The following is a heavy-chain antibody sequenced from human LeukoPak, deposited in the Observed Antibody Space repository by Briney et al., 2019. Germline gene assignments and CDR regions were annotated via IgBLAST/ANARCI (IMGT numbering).Heavy chain of an antibody. D-gene: IGHD3-16*01. CDR3: AKGSYGGRPYYFDY. CDR1: GFTFRNYA. CDR2: VDSTGEYT. V-gene: IGHV3-23*01. J-gene: IGHJ4*02. Sequence: GASLKLSSAASGFTFRNYAMTWVRQAPGKALEWVSAVDSTGEYTWHADSVRGPLTISRDNSKNTVYLQTDSLRAEDSAIYYCAKGSYGGRPYYFDYWGQGALVTVSS.